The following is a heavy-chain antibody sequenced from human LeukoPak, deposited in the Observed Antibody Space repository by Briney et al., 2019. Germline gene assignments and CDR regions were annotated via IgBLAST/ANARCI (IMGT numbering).Heavy chain of an antibody. V-gene: IGHV3-23*01. J-gene: IGHJ4*02. D-gene: IGHD6-13*01. Sequence: PGGSLRLSCAASGFIFSNYGMNWVRQAPGKGLEWVAAISASGSATSYADSVRGRFTISRDNSKSTTYLQMSSLRAEDTAVYYCAKDQSDIAAAGGVYYWGQGTLVTVSS. CDR2: ISASGSAT. CDR3: AKDQSDIAAAGGVYY. CDR1: GFIFSNYG.